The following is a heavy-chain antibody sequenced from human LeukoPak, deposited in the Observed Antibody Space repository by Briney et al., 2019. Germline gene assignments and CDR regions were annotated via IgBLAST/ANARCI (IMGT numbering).Heavy chain of an antibody. D-gene: IGHD3-16*02. J-gene: IGHJ4*02. V-gene: IGHV4/OR15-8*01. CDR3: ARSHDHLWGNYPDY. CDR1: GGSIDSTNW. Sequence: SETLSLTCDVSGGSIDSTNWWNWVRQPPGKGLEWIGEIHHDGRINYNPSLKSRVTLSVDKSKNQFSLRLNSVTAADTAMYYCARSHDHLWGNYPDYWGQGTLVTVS. CDR2: IHHDGRI.